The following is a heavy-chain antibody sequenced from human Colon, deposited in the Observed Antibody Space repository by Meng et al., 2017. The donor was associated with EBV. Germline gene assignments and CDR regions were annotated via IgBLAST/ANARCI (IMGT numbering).Heavy chain of an antibody. CDR3: ARVTGKIYYDGSGYPEAFDY. CDR1: GDSISSTDYY. Sequence: VPLQGAGPGLVQPSQPLSLTCTVSGDSISSTDYYWSWVRQPPGKGLEWTGYIYYSGSRYYNPSLKSRVTISVDTSKNQFSLKLSSVTAADTAVYYCARVTGKIYYDGSGYPEAFDYWGQGTLVTVSS. V-gene: IGHV4-30-4*01. D-gene: IGHD3-22*01. J-gene: IGHJ4*02. CDR2: IYYSGSR.